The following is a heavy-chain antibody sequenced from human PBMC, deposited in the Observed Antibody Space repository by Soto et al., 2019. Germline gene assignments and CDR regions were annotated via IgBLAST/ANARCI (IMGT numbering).Heavy chain of an antibody. Sequence: ASVKVSCKASGYTFTNYDINWVRQATGQGLEWMGWMNPSSGNTGYVQKFQGRVTMTRITSTSTAYMELTSLTSDDTAVYYCARDTYYYDSSGYLSGLYFDYWG. D-gene: IGHD3-22*01. CDR2: MNPSSGNT. CDR1: GYTFTNYD. V-gene: IGHV1-8*01. J-gene: IGHJ4*01. CDR3: ARDTYYYDSSGYLSGLYFDY.